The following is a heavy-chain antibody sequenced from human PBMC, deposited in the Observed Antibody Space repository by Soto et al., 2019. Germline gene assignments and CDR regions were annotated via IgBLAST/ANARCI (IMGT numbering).Heavy chain of an antibody. Sequence: GQALTVSFMCSGYIFTSYCSGCVRQMPGKVLEWMGIIYAVDSDTRYIPSFQCQVTISADKSIITAYLQCSSLKASDTAMYYCARQIFGVVKNGMDVWGQGTTVTVSS. CDR2: IYAVDSDT. D-gene: IGHD3-3*01. CDR1: GYIFTSYC. CDR3: ARQIFGVVKNGMDV. J-gene: IGHJ6*02. V-gene: IGHV5-51*01.